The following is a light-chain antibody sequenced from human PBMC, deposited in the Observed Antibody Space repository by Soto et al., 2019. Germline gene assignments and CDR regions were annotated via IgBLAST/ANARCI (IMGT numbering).Light chain of an antibody. V-gene: IGKV3-20*01. J-gene: IGKJ2*01. CDR2: GAS. Sequence: EIVLTQSPGTLSLSPGERATLSCRASQSVSSYLAWYQQKPGQAPRLLIYGASSRATGIPDRFSGSGSGTDFTLAISRLEPEDFAVYYCQQYGSSPQYTFGQGTKLEIK. CDR3: QQYGSSPQYT. CDR1: QSVSSY.